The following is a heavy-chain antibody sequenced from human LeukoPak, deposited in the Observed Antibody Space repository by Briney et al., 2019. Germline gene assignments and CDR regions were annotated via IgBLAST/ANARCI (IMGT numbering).Heavy chain of an antibody. J-gene: IGHJ5*02. CDR3: ARKYCSGGSCYGALTPNWFDP. CDR1: GYSFTCYW. CDR2: IYPGESGT. D-gene: IGHD2-15*01. Sequence: PGESLKISCKGSGYSFTCYWIGWVRQRPGKGLEWMGIIYPGESGTRYSPSFQGQVTISADKSISTAYLQWSSLKASDTAMYYCARKYCSGGSCYGALTPNWFDPWGQGTLVTVSS. V-gene: IGHV5-51*01.